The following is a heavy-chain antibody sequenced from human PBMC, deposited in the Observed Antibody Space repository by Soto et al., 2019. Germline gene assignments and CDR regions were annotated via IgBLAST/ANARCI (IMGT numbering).Heavy chain of an antibody. D-gene: IGHD1-26*01. CDR3: ARPRAGAATGFDT. CDR1: RSTISSSGYY. Sequence: PSETLSFTCTVSRSTISSSGYYLGWIRQPPGKGLEWIGSSHYSGSTYYNPSLKSRVTISVETSKNQFSLKMTSVTAADTAVYYCARPRAGAATGFDTWAQGTQVT. J-gene: IGHJ5*02. V-gene: IGHV4-39*01. CDR2: SHYSGST.